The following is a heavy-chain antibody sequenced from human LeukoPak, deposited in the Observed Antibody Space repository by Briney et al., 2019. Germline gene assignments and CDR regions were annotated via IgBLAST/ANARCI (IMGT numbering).Heavy chain of an antibody. V-gene: IGHV1-69*13. CDR3: ARSIMITFGGVIVYPYYYYMDV. D-gene: IGHD3-16*02. Sequence: SVKVSCKASGGTFSSYAISWVRRAPGQGLEWMGGIIPIFGTANYAQKFQGRVTITADESTSTAYMELSSLRSEDTAVYYCARSIMITFGGVIVYPYYYYMDVWGKGTTVTISS. CDR2: IIPIFGTA. J-gene: IGHJ6*03. CDR1: GGTFSSYA.